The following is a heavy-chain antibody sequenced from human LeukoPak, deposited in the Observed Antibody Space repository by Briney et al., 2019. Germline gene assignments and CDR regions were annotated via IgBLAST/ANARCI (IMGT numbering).Heavy chain of an antibody. D-gene: IGHD4-17*01. Sequence: ASLSVSFKASGDTFTVYYMGGVRQAPGRGVEWMGWINPNSGGTNYAQKFQGRVTMTRHTSISTAYMEMSRLRSDDTAVYYCGRENGDYVDAFDIWGQGTMVTVSS. CDR3: GRENGDYVDAFDI. CDR2: INPNSGGT. CDR1: GDTFTVYY. J-gene: IGHJ3*02. V-gene: IGHV1-2*02.